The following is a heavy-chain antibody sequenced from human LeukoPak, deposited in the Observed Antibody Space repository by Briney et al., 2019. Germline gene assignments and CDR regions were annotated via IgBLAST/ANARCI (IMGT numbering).Heavy chain of an antibody. Sequence: GSLRLSCAAPGFMFHDYAIHWVRQAPGKGLEWVSLISGNGGSTFYADSVKGRFTISRDNSKNSLYLQMNSLRSGDTALYYCARESESSGWYDYWGQGTLVTVSS. CDR3: ARESESSGWYDY. D-gene: IGHD6-19*01. CDR1: GFMFHDYA. J-gene: IGHJ4*02. CDR2: ISGNGGST. V-gene: IGHV3-43*02.